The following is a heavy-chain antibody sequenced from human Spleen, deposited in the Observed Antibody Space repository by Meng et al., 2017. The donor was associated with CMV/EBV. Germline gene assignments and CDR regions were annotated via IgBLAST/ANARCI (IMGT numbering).Heavy chain of an antibody. Sequence: ASVKVSCKASQYTFTSYYIHWVRQAPGQGLEWMGIINPSGGGMSYAQKFQGRVTMTRDTSTSTVYMELSSLRSEDTAVFYCATLNKGEYCGSSSCVAYGLDVWGHGSTVTVSS. V-gene: IGHV1-46*01. CDR1: QYTFTSYY. J-gene: IGHJ6*02. CDR3: ATLNKGEYCGSSSCVAYGLDV. D-gene: IGHD2-2*01. CDR2: INPSGGGM.